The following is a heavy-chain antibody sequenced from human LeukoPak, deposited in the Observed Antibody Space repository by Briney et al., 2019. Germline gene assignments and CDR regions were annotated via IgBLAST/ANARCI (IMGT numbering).Heavy chain of an antibody. Sequence: SETLSLTCTVSGGSISSYYWSWIRQPAGKGLEWIGRIYASGSTNYNPSLKSRVTMSVDTSKNQFSLKLSSVTAADTAVYYCARTGYYYGSGSLIDYWGQGTLVTVSS. V-gene: IGHV4-4*07. D-gene: IGHD3-10*01. CDR3: ARTGYYYGSGSLIDY. J-gene: IGHJ4*02. CDR1: GGSISSYY. CDR2: IYASGST.